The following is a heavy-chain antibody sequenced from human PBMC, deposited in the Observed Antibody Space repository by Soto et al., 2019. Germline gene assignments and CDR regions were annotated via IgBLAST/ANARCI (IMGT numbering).Heavy chain of an antibody. D-gene: IGHD3-3*01. Sequence: GGSLRLSCAASGFTFSSYAMHWVRQAPGKGLEWVAVISYDGSNKYYADSVKGRFTISRDNSKNTLYLQMNSLRAEDTAVYYCARDRRATAYYDFWSGYYTDNWFDPWGQGTLVTVSS. CDR1: GFTFSSYA. CDR3: ARDRRATAYYDFWSGYYTDNWFDP. V-gene: IGHV3-30-3*01. J-gene: IGHJ5*02. CDR2: ISYDGSNK.